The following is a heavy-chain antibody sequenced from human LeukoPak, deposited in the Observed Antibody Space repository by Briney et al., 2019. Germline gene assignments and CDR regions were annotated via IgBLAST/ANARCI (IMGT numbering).Heavy chain of an antibody. V-gene: IGHV3-23*01. CDR2: ISGNGGST. J-gene: IGHJ4*02. CDR1: GFTVITND. Sequence: GGSLRLSCAASGFTVITNDMSWVRQAPGKGLEWVSTISGNGGSTYYADSVKGRFTISRDNSKNTLYLQMNSLRAEDTAVYYCAKPPPDSSSWLFDYWGQGTLVTVSS. CDR3: AKPPPDSSSWLFDY. D-gene: IGHD6-13*01.